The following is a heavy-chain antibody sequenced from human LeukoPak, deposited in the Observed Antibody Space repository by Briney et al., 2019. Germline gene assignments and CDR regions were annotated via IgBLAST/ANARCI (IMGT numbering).Heavy chain of an antibody. CDR1: GFTFSSYA. J-gene: IGHJ4*02. Sequence: GGSLRLSCAASGFTFSSYAMSWVRQAPGKGLERVLGISGSGGTTYYADSVKGRFAISRDNSKNTLYLQMNSLRAEDTAVYYCAKIPWDYNYFDYWGQGTLVTVSS. CDR3: AKIPWDYNYFDY. D-gene: IGHD1-7*01. V-gene: IGHV3-23*01. CDR2: ISGSGGTT.